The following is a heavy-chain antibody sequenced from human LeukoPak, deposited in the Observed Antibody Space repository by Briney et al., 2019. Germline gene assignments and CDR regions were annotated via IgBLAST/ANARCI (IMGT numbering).Heavy chain of an antibody. V-gene: IGHV3-53*01. J-gene: IGHJ3*02. CDR2: IYSGGST. CDR1: GFTVSSNY. D-gene: IGHD6-6*01. Sequence: GGSLRLSCAASGFTVSSNYMSWVRQAPGKGLEWVSVIYSGGSTYYADSVKGRFTISRDNSKNTLYLQMNSLRAEDTAVYYCARKKGDLYSSSSKLSLASISSEDAFDIWGQGTMVTVSS. CDR3: ARKKGDLYSSSSKLSLASISSEDAFDI.